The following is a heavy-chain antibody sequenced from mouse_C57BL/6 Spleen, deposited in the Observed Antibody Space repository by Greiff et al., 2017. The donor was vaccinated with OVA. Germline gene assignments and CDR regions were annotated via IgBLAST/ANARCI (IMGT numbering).Heavy chain of an antibody. CDR3: ARSDRGITAVEWYFDV. D-gene: IGHD1-1*01. Sequence: QVQLQQPGTELVKPGASVKLSCKASGYTFTSSWMPWLKQRPGQGLEWMGIINPSIVGTNYNEKFMSKATPTVDKSSSTASMQFSRRTAEDSAVYYCARSDRGITAVEWYFDVWGTGTTVTVSS. V-gene: IGHV1-53*01. CDR1: GYTFTSSW. CDR2: INPSIVGT. J-gene: IGHJ1*03.